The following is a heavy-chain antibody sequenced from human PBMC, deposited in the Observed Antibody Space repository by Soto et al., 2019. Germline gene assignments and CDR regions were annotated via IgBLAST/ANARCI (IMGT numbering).Heavy chain of an antibody. D-gene: IGHD6-19*01. CDR3: ARVKGSGWHFDY. J-gene: IGHJ4*02. V-gene: IGHV4-59*01. CDR2: IYYSGST. Sequence: PSETLSLTCTGSGGSISSYSWSWIRQPPGKGLEWVGYIYYSGSTNYNPSLKSRITISVDTSKNQFSLMLSSVTAADTAVYYCARVKGSGWHFDYWGQGTLVTVSS. CDR1: GGSISSYS.